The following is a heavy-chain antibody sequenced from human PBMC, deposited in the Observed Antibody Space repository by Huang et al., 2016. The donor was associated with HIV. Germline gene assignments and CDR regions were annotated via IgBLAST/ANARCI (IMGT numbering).Heavy chain of an antibody. CDR1: GYTFTGYS. V-gene: IGHV1-2*02. J-gene: IGHJ6*02. Sequence: QVQLVQSGAEVKKPGASVKVSCKASGYTFTGYSMHWVRQAPGQGLEWMGWINPNSGGTNDAQKFQGRVTLTRDTSITTAYMELSRLRSDDTAVYYCARASSSGWYYFYGLDVWGQGTTVTVSS. CDR3: ARASSSGWYYFYGLDV. D-gene: IGHD6-19*01. CDR2: INPNSGGT.